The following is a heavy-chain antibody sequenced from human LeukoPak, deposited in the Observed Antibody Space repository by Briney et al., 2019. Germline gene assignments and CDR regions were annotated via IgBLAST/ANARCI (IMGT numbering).Heavy chain of an antibody. Sequence: PGGSLRLSCAASGFTFSSYWMHWVRQAPGKGLVWVSRINTDGSSTSYADSVKGRFTSSRDNAKNTLYLQMNSLRAEDTAVYYCARVRIVATTYYFDYWGQGTLVTVSS. D-gene: IGHD5-12*01. CDR2: INTDGSST. J-gene: IGHJ4*02. CDR3: ARVRIVATTYYFDY. CDR1: GFTFSSYW. V-gene: IGHV3-74*01.